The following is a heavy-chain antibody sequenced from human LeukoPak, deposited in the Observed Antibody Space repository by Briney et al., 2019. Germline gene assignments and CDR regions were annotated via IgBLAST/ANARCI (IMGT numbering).Heavy chain of an antibody. CDR1: GYTFTIYG. CDR2: ISGLNGAT. Sequence: ASVKVSCKASGYTFTIYGISWVRQAPGQGLEWMGWISGLNGATNYAQKFQGRVTMTIDTSTNTTYMDLRTVTSDDTAIYYCARALPGAATAHNWFDPWGQGTLVTVSS. V-gene: IGHV1-18*01. J-gene: IGHJ5*02. CDR3: ARALPGAATAHNWFDP. D-gene: IGHD6-13*01.